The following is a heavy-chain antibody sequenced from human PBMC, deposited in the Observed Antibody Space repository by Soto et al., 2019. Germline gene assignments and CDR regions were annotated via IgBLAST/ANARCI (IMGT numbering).Heavy chain of an antibody. J-gene: IGHJ4*02. CDR2: ISASGGST. V-gene: IGHV3-23*01. Sequence: GGSLRLSCAASGFTFSSYAISWVRQAPGKGLEWVSSISASGGSTYYADSVKGRFTISRDNSKNTLYVQMNSLRAEDTAVYYCAKDRIAVAGSNFDSWGQGTLVTVSS. CDR3: AKDRIAVAGSNFDS. CDR1: GFTFSSYA. D-gene: IGHD6-19*01.